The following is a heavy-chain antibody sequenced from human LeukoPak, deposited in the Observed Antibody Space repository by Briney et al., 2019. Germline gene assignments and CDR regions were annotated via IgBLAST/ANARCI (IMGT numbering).Heavy chain of an antibody. D-gene: IGHD3-9*01. J-gene: IGHJ5*02. CDR1: GYTFTSYD. CDR2: MNPNSGNT. CDR3: AREGQDYDILTGYYNGNWFDP. V-gene: IGHV1-8*01. Sequence: ASVKVSCKASGYTFTSYDINWVRQATGQGLEWMGWMNPNSGNTGYAQKFQGRVTMTRNTSISTAYMELSSPRSEDTAGYYCAREGQDYDILTGYYNGNWFDPWGQGTLVTVSS.